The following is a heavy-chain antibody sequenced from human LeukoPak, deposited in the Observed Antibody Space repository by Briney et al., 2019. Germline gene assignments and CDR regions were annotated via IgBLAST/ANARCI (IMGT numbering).Heavy chain of an antibody. CDR3: APTAEAYTSWWKV. CDR1: GYKFTDDY. J-gene: IGHJ4*02. V-gene: IGHV1-2*02. Sequence: EASVKVSCKASGYKFTDDYMHWMRQAPGQGLEFMGWINPDSGFTNYAQKFKGRVTMTRDTSISTAYLEVRSLTSDDTAVYYCAPTAEAYTSWWKVWGQGTLVTVSS. CDR2: INPDSGFT. D-gene: IGHD3-16*01.